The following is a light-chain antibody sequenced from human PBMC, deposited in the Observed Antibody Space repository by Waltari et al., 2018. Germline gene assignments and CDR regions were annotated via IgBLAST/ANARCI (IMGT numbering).Light chain of an antibody. CDR3: QQYDSYVYT. CDR1: QSVSSW. V-gene: IGKV1-5*01. CDR2: DAS. J-gene: IGKJ2*01. Sequence: DIQMTQSPSTLSASVGDTVTITRRASQSVSSWLAWYQQKAGKAPTVLIYDASDLESGVPSRFSGSGSDTEFTLTISNLQPDDFATYYCQQYDSYVYTFGQGTKLEIK.